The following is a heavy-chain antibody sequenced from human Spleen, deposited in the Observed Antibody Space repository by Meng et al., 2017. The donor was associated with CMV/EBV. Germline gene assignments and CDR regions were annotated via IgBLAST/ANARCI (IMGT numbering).Heavy chain of an antibody. CDR2: IKSKTDGGTT. D-gene: IGHD6-13*01. J-gene: IGHJ4*02. CDR3: ARRKSSSRDFDY. Sequence: GESLKISCAASGFTFSNAWMSWVRQAPGKGLEWVGRIKSKTDGGTTDYAAPVKGRFTISRDDSKNSLYLQMDSLKTEDTAVYYCARRKSSSRDFDYWGQGTLVTVS. V-gene: IGHV3-15*01. CDR1: GFTFSNAW.